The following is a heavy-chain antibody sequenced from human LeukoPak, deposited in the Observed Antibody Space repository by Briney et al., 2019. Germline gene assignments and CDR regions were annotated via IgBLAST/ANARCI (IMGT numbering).Heavy chain of an antibody. CDR1: GYTFTSYY. CDR3: ARDSLGDYYDSSGLPDY. CDR2: INPSGGST. J-gene: IGHJ4*02. D-gene: IGHD3-22*01. V-gene: IGHV1-46*01. Sequence: ASVKVSCKASGYTFTSYYMHWVRQAPGQGLEWMGIINPSGGSTSYAQKFQGRVTMTRDTSTSTVYMELSSLRSEDTAVYCCARDSLGDYYDSSGLPDYWGQGTLVTVSS.